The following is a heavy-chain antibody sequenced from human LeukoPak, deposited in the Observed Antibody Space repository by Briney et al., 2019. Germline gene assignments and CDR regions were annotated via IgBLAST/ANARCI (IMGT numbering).Heavy chain of an antibody. D-gene: IGHD3-16*01. CDR3: ARSGGGLTTYYYYYMDV. Sequence: GGSLRLSCAAAGFTFSNYAMHWVRQAPGKGLEWVAVISYDGSNKYYADSVKGRFTISRDNAKNTLYLQMNSLRAEDTAVYYCARSGGGLTTYYYYYMDVWGQGTLVSVSS. CDR2: ISYDGSNK. CDR1: GFTFSNYA. J-gene: IGHJ6*03. V-gene: IGHV3-30*04.